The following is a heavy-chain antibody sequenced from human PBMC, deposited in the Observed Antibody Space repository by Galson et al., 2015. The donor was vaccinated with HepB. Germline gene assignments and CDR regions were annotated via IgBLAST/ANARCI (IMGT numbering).Heavy chain of an antibody. V-gene: IGHV1-2*02. CDR2: ITPKRGDT. Sequence: SVKVSCKASGYTFSDHYIQWVRQAPGQGLEWRGWITPKRGDTNYAQTFKGRVTMTRDTSTSTAYLEVSGLRSDDTAMYYCARDDGYNSGWGYWGQGTLVTVSS. D-gene: IGHD6-19*01. CDR3: ARDDGYNSGWGY. J-gene: IGHJ4*02. CDR1: GYTFSDHY.